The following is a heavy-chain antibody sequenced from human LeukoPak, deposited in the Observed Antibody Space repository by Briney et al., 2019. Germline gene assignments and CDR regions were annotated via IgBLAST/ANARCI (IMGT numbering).Heavy chain of an antibody. CDR2: ISIRCCTK. Sequence: GGSLRLSRAASVFTYSHYYMRWIRQASAKGLEWVSYISIRCCTKYYADSLKGRLTIPRHNHKHSLYLQMNSLRAEDTAVYYCARAHYYGSGIYYKGFDYWGQGNLVTVSS. V-gene: IGHV3-11*04. J-gene: IGHJ4*02. CDR3: ARAHYYGSGIYYKGFDY. CDR1: VFTYSHYY. D-gene: IGHD3-10*01.